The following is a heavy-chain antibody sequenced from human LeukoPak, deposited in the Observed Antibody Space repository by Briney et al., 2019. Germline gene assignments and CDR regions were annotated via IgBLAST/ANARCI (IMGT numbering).Heavy chain of an antibody. V-gene: IGHV4-39*01. D-gene: IGHD6-19*01. J-gene: IGHJ4*02. Sequence: SETLSLTCNFSGASISRSTFFWGWIRQPPGKGLEWIGSIFYIGSTYYNPSLRSRVIVSLDTSKNQFSLKLSSVTATDTAVYHCAAMTYNSGWHWNFDYWGQGTLVTVSS. CDR1: GASISRSTFF. CDR2: IFYIGST. CDR3: AAMTYNSGWHWNFDY.